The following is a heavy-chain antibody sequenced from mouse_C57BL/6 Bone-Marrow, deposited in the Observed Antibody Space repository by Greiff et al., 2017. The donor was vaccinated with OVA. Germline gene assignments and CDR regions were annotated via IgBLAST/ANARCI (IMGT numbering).Heavy chain of an antibody. CDR2: IYPGDGDT. V-gene: IGHV1-82*01. Sequence: VQLKQSGPELVKPGASVKISCKASGYAFSSSWMNWVKQRPGKGLEWIGRIYPGDGDTNYNGKFKGKATLTADKSSSTAYMQLSSLTSEDSAVYFCSYYYGSSYDWYFDVWGTGTTVTVSS. CDR3: SYYYGSSYDWYFDV. J-gene: IGHJ1*03. D-gene: IGHD1-1*01. CDR1: GYAFSSSW.